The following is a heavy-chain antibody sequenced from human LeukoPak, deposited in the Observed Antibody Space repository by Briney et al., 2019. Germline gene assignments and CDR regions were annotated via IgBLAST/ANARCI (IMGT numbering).Heavy chain of an antibody. CDR1: GYSFTGYY. D-gene: IGHD4-23*01. V-gene: IGHV1-2*02. J-gene: IGHJ6*02. Sequence: ASVKVSCKASGYSFTGYYIHWVRQAPGQGLEWMGWINTNSGGTKYAQKFQGRLTMTRDTSISTANMELSRLRSDDAAVYYCARERTTVVTLDYYYGMDVWGQGTTVTAS. CDR3: ARERTTVVTLDYYYGMDV. CDR2: INTNSGGT.